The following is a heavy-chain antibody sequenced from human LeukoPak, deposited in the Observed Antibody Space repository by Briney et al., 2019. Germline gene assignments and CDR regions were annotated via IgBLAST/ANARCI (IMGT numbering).Heavy chain of an antibody. V-gene: IGHV1-3*01. D-gene: IGHD3-9*01. CDR1: GYTFTTYA. Sequence: ASVKVSCKASGYTFTTYAMHWVRQAPGQRLEWMGWINADSGGTKYSQRFQGRVTITRDTSAYTVYMELRSLISEDTAVYYCARAPYDFLTGYSLNWFDPWGRGTLVTVSS. CDR3: ARAPYDFLTGYSLNWFDP. CDR2: INADSGGT. J-gene: IGHJ5*02.